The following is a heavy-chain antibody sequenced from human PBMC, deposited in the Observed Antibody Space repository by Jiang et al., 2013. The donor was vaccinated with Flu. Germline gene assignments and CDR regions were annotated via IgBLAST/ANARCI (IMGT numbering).Heavy chain of an antibody. Sequence: GPGLVKPSETLSLTCTVSGGSISSSTFFWAWIRQPPGKGLEWIGSIYYGGTSSYNPSLRNRVTISVDASKNQFSLKLHSVTAADTSIYYCAGSAYISGHTWFDPWGQGTLVTVSS. CDR3: AGSAYISGHTWFDP. V-gene: IGHV4-39*01. CDR1: GGSISSSTFF. J-gene: IGHJ5*02. D-gene: IGHD5-18*01. CDR2: IYYGGTS.